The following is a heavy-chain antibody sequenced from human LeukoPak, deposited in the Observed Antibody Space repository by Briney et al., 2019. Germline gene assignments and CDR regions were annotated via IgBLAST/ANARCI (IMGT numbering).Heavy chain of an antibody. Sequence: ASVKVSCKASGYTFTSYDINWVRQAPGQGLEWMGWMNPISGNTGYAQKFQDRVTITRNTSISTAYMELSSLRSEDTAVYYCARTYYDCWSGYYSYYYYYMDVWGKGTTVTVSS. V-gene: IGHV1-8*03. CDR3: ARTYYDCWSGYYSYYYYYMDV. CDR2: MNPISGNT. CDR1: GYTFTSYD. J-gene: IGHJ6*03. D-gene: IGHD3-3*01.